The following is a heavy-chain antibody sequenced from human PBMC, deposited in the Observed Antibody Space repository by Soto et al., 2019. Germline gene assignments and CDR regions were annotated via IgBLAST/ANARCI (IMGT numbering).Heavy chain of an antibody. CDR3: ASYEHSTAYFPQFLFDY. CDR2: IYYSGST. CDR1: VDSISSSNYY. D-gene: IGHD3-9*01. J-gene: IGHJ4*02. V-gene: IGHV4-39*02. Sequence: QLQLQASGPGLVKPSETLSLTCSVSVDSISSSNYYWGWIRQPPGKGLEWIGRIYYSGSTYYNPSLTSRVSMSLVMAKNRFSLQLTALTAADTAVYYCASYEHSTAYFPQFLFDYWGQGTLVTVS.